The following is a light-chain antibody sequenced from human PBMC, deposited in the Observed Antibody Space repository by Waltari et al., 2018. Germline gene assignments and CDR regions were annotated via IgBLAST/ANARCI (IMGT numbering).Light chain of an antibody. J-gene: IGLJ1*01. CDR2: QDY. CDR3: QAWDGNSAYV. V-gene: IGLV3-1*01. CDR1: KLGPKL. Sequence: SYDLTQPPSVSVSPGPTARITCSGGKLGPKLGCWFQQKPGQSPVLVMYQDYKRPSGIPERFSGSNSGNTATLTISGTQAVDEADYYCQAWDGNSAYVFGTGTRVTVL.